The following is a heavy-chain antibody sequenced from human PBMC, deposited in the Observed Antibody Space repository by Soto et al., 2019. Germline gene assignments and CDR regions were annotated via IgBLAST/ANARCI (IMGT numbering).Heavy chain of an antibody. D-gene: IGHD3-3*01. CDR3: ARGRQYDFWRGFQPADY. CDR1: GGSVSSGSYH. J-gene: IGHJ4*02. CDR2: IYYSGST. V-gene: IGHV4-61*01. Sequence: SETLSLTCTVSGGSVSSGSYHWSWIRQPPGKGLEWIGYIYYSGSTNYNPSLKSRVTISVDTSKNQFSLKLSSVTAADTAVYYCARGRQYDFWRGFQPADYWGQGTLVTVSS.